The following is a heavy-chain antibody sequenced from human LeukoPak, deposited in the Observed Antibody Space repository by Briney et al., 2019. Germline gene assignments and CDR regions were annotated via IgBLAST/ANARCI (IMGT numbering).Heavy chain of an antibody. Sequence: SETLSLTCDVSGGSVTITNWWTWVRQPPGKGLEWVGEVHLDGRTNYNPSLKSRLISSVDLAANHISLKLSAVTAADTAVYYCAREGGFYRPLDYSGQGTLVTVSS. J-gene: IGHJ4*02. CDR3: AREGGFYRPLDY. V-gene: IGHV4-4*02. D-gene: IGHD3-3*01. CDR1: GGSVTITNW. CDR2: VHLDGRT.